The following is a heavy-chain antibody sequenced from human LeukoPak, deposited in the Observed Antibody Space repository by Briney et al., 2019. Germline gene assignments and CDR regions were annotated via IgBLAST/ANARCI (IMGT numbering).Heavy chain of an antibody. CDR1: GFTFSSYA. CDR2: ISYDGSNK. J-gene: IGHJ6*02. V-gene: IGHV3-30-3*01. Sequence: PGGSLRLSCAASGFTFSSYAMHWVRQAPGKGLGWVAVISYDGSNKYYADSVKGRFTISRDNSKNTLYLQMNSLRAEDTAVYYCARGVAGATSGYYYGMDVWGQGTTVTVSS. D-gene: IGHD1-26*01. CDR3: ARGVAGATSGYYYGMDV.